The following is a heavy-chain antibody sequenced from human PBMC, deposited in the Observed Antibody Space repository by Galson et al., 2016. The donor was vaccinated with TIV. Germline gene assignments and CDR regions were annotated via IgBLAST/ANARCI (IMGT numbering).Heavy chain of an antibody. CDR2: IKQDGNEK. CDR3: VRDRVGWLNY. V-gene: IGHV3-7*01. Sequence: SLRLSCAASGFAFSSFWMSWVRQAPGKGLEWVANIKQDGNEKNYVDSVQGRFTISRDNAKNSLFLQMNSLRADDTAVYFCVRDRVGWLNYWGRGTPVTVSS. CDR1: GFAFSSFW. J-gene: IGHJ4*02. D-gene: IGHD3-22*01.